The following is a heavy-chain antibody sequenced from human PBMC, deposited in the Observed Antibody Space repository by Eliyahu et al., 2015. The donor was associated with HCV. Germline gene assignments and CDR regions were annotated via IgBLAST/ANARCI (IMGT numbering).Heavy chain of an antibody. Sequence: EVQLVESGGGLVQPGGSLRLSXAASGXPFGSYAMNWARQAPGKGLEWISYISGDSRITYYADSVKGRFTISRDNARNLVLLQMNSLSDEDTALYYCTRDSGRWGSDDYWGQGTLVIVSS. CDR3: TRDSGRWGSDDY. V-gene: IGHV3-48*02. CDR1: GXPFGSYA. D-gene: IGHD3-10*01. CDR2: ISGDSRIT. J-gene: IGHJ4*02.